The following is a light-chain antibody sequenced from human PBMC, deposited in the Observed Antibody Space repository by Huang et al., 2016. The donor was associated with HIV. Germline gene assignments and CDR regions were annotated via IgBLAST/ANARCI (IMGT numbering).Light chain of an antibody. J-gene: IGKJ4*01. CDR1: QSVHSF. CDR2: DAS. V-gene: IGKV3-11*01. Sequence: EIVLTQSPATLSLSPGERATLSCRASQSVHSFLVWYQHKPGQAPRLLMYDASNRATGIPARFRGSGSGTDFTLTSTNLQSEDSAVYYCHQRSAWPLTFGGGTKVEI. CDR3: HQRSAWPLT.